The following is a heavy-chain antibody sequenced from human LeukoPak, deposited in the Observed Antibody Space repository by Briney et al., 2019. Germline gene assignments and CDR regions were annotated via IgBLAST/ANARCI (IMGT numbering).Heavy chain of an antibody. Sequence: PGGSLRLSCAASGFTFSSYEMNWVRQAPGKGLEWVSYISSSGSTIYYADSVKGRFTISRDNAKNSLHLQMNSLRAEDTAVYYCARGYCSGGSCLFDYWGQGTLVTVSS. D-gene: IGHD2-15*01. J-gene: IGHJ4*02. CDR2: ISSSGSTI. V-gene: IGHV3-48*03. CDR3: ARGYCSGGSCLFDY. CDR1: GFTFSSYE.